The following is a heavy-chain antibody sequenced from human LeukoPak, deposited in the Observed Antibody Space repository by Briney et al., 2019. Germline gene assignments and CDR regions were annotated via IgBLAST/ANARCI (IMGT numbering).Heavy chain of an antibody. J-gene: IGHJ4*02. CDR1: GGSFSGYS. CDR2: INHSGNT. CDR3: ARRGIAVAGIRGYFDY. Sequence: PSETLSLTCGVYGGSFSGYSWSWIRQPPGKGLEWIGEINHSGNTNYDPSLKSRVTISVDTSKNQFSLKLSSVTAADTAVYYCARRGIAVAGIRGYFDYWGQGTLVTVSS. V-gene: IGHV4-34*01. D-gene: IGHD6-19*01.